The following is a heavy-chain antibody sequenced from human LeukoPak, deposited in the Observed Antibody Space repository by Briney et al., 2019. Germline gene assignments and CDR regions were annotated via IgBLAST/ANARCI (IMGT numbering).Heavy chain of an antibody. J-gene: IGHJ5*01. CDR2: IFTSGTT. V-gene: IGHV4-61*02. D-gene: IGHD1-26*01. CDR3: RRGRPGVLGTDS. Sequence: SETLSLTCTVSGGFISSGSYYWSWIRQPAGRGLEWIGRIFTSGTTNYNPSLKSRVTISEDTSRNQVSLKLTLLSPAERATYYCRRGRPGVLGTDSWGQGTLVTVSS. CDR1: GGFISSGSYY.